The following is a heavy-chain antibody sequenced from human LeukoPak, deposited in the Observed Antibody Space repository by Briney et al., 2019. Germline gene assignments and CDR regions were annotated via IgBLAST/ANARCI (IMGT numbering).Heavy chain of an antibody. CDR1: GYTFTSYY. Sequence: GASVKVSCKASGYTFTSYYMHWVRQAPGQGLEWMGIINPSGSSTSYAQKFQGRVTMTRDMSTSTVYMELSSLRSEDTAVYYCARDLEQGSSSSPWFDPWGQGTLVTVSS. CDR2: INPSGSST. D-gene: IGHD6-6*01. CDR3: ARDLEQGSSSSPWFDP. J-gene: IGHJ5*02. V-gene: IGHV1-46*01.